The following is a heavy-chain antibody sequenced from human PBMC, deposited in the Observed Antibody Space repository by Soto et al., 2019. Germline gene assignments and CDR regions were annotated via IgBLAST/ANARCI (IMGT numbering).Heavy chain of an antibody. Sequence: GGSLRLSCAASGFTFSSYAMSWVRQAPGKGLEWVSAISGSGGSTYYADSVKGRFTISRDNSKNTLYLQMNSLRAEDTAVYYCAKDPYGPASYGGYFDYWGQGTLVTVSS. J-gene: IGHJ4*02. CDR2: ISGSGGST. D-gene: IGHD4-17*01. CDR3: AKDPYGPASYGGYFDY. V-gene: IGHV3-23*01. CDR1: GFTFSSYA.